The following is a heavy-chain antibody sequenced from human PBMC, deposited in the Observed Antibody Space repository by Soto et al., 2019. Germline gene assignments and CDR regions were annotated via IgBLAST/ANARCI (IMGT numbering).Heavy chain of an antibody. CDR1: GGSISSYY. CDR2: IYYSGST. D-gene: IGHD6-19*01. J-gene: IGHJ3*02. V-gene: IGHV4-59*08. Sequence: QVQLQESGPGLVKPSETLSLTCTVSGGSISSYYWSWIRQPPGKGLEWIGYIYYSGSTNYNPSLKSRVTISVDTSKNQFSLKLSSVTAADTAVYYCAGRVGAVAGTDAFDIWGQGTMVTVSS. CDR3: AGRVGAVAGTDAFDI.